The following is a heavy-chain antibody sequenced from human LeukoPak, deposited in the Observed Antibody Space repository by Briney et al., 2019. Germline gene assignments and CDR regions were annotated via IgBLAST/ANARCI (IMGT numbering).Heavy chain of an antibody. CDR1: GYTFTGYY. Sequence: ASVKVSCKASGYTFTGYYMHWVRQAPGQGLEWMGCINPNSGGTNYAQKFQGRVTMTRDTSISTAYIELSRLRSDDTAVYYCARDHLLVGAPKRAFDIWGQGTMVTVSS. CDR2: INPNSGGT. J-gene: IGHJ3*02. CDR3: ARDHLLVGAPKRAFDI. V-gene: IGHV1-2*02. D-gene: IGHD1-26*01.